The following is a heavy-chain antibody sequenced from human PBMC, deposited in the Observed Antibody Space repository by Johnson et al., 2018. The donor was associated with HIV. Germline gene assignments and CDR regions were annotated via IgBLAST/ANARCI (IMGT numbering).Heavy chain of an antibody. J-gene: IGHJ3*02. CDR3: ARDTPFDI. Sequence: QVQLVESGGGLVQPGGSLRLSCAASGFTFSSYAMSWVRQAPGKGLEWVAVISYDGSNKYYADSVKGRFTISRDNSKNTLYLQMNSLRAEDTAVYYCARDTPFDIWGQGTMVTVSS. V-gene: IGHV3-30-3*01. CDR2: ISYDGSNK. CDR1: GFTFSSYA.